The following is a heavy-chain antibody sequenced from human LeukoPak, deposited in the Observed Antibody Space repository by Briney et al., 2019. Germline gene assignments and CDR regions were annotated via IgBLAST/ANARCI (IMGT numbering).Heavy chain of an antibody. CDR3: ARGRGDYYYDSSGYSHYDAFDI. CDR2: INHSGST. CDR1: GGSFSGYY. V-gene: IGHV4-34*01. D-gene: IGHD3-22*01. Sequence: SETLSLTCAVYGGSFSGYYWSWIRQPPGKGLEWIGEINHSGSTNYNPSLKSRVTISVDTSKNQFFLKLSSVTAADTAVYYCARGRGDYYYDSSGYSHYDAFDIWGQGTMVTVSS. J-gene: IGHJ3*02.